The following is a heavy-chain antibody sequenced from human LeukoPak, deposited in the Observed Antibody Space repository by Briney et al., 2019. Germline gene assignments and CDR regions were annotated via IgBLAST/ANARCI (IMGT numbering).Heavy chain of an antibody. CDR2: INPNSGGT. Sequence: ASVKVSCKASGYTFTGYYMHWVRQAPGQGLEWMGWINPNSGGTNYVQRFRGRVTMTRDTSISTAYMELSRLRSDDTAVYYCARGENYYYYMDVWGKGTTVTVSS. CDR1: GYTFTGYY. J-gene: IGHJ6*03. V-gene: IGHV1-2*02. D-gene: IGHD3-16*01. CDR3: ARGENYYYYMDV.